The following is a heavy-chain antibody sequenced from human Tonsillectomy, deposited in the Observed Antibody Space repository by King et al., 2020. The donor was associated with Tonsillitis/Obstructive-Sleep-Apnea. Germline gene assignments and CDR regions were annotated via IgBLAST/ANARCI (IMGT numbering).Heavy chain of an antibody. V-gene: IGHV3-30*09. D-gene: IGHD2-21*02. J-gene: IGHJ4*02. Sequence: VQLVESGGGVVQPGRSLRLSCAASGFTFSRYAMHWIRQAPGKGLEWVAVISHDASTSYYADSVKGRFAISRDNSKNTLYLQVNSLRSEDTALYFCAREAGDHDLYFDNWGQGTLVIVSS. CDR2: ISHDASTS. CDR1: GFTFSRYA. CDR3: AREAGDHDLYFDN.